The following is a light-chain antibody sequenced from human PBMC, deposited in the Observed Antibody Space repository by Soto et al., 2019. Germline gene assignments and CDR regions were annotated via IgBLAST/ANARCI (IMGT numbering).Light chain of an antibody. CDR3: HQYNNWPEWT. CDR1: QSVSNN. Sequence: EIVMMQSPATLSGSPGERATLSCRASQSVSNNLAWYQERPGQAPRLLIYGASTRATGVPARFSGSGSGTEFTLTISSLQSEDFTVYYCHQYNNWPEWTFGQGTKVEIK. J-gene: IGKJ1*01. V-gene: IGKV3-15*01. CDR2: GAS.